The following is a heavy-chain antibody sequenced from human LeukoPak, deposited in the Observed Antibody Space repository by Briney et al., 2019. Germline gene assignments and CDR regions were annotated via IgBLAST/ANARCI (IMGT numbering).Heavy chain of an antibody. CDR1: GITFRNYG. V-gene: IGHV3-33*01. Sequence: GGSLRLSCAASGITFRNYGMHWVRQAPGKGLEWVAVIWYDGSNKDYADSVRGRFTVSRDNSRNTLFLQMNSLRVEDTAVYYCATDRATQYFDYWGQGTLVSVPS. CDR2: IWYDGSNK. D-gene: IGHD2-15*01. J-gene: IGHJ4*02. CDR3: ATDRATQYFDY.